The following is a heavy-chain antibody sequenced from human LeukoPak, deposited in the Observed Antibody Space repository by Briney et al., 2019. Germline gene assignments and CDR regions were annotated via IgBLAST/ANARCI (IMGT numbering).Heavy chain of an antibody. D-gene: IGHD6-6*01. V-gene: IGHV3-30*18. CDR3: AKDLSRSSRYFQH. CDR1: GVTFSSYG. Sequence: ARTLRLTCAASGVTFSSYGMHWVRQAPGEGLEWVAVISYDGSNKYYGDPVKGRFTISRDNSKNTLYLQMNSLRAEHTAVYYGAKDLSRSSRYFQHWGQGTLVTVSS. J-gene: IGHJ1*01. CDR2: ISYDGSNK.